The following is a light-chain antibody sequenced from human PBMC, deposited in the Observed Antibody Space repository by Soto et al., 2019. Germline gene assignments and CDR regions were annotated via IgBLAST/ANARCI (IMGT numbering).Light chain of an antibody. CDR1: QSVNSN. V-gene: IGKV3-15*01. CDR2: GIS. J-gene: IGKJ2*01. Sequence: EMVMTQSPAILSVSPGESATLSCRASQSVNSNYLAWYQQHPGQPPRLLIYGISTRATGIPARFSGSGSGTEFTLTISSLQSEDFAVYYCQQYNNWYTFGQGTKLEIK. CDR3: QQYNNWYT.